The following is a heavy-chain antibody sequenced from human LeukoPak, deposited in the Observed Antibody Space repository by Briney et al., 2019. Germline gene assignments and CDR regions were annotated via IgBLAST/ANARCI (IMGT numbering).Heavy chain of an antibody. V-gene: IGHV4-59*01. CDR2: IYYSGST. J-gene: IGHJ4*02. D-gene: IGHD5-18*01. Sequence: PSETLSLTCTVSGGSISSYYWSWIRQPPGKGLEGIGYIYYSGSTNYNPSLKSRVTISVDTSKNQFSLKLSSVTAADTAVYYCASTNVDTAMVKAHYFDYWGQGTLVTVSS. CDR3: ASTNVDTAMVKAHYFDY. CDR1: GGSISSYY.